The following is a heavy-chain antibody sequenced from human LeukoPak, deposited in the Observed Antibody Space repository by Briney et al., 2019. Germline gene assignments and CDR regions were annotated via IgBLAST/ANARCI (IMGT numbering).Heavy chain of an antibody. D-gene: IGHD6-19*01. CDR1: GFTFRSYG. CDR2: IWYDGSNK. CDR3: ARDLRQWNYYYYGMDV. Sequence: GGSLRLSCAASGFTFRSYGMHWVRQAPGKGLEWVAVIWYDGSNKYYADSVKGRFTISRDNSKNTLYLQMNSLRAEDTAVYYCARDLRQWNYYYYGMDVWGQGTTVTVSS. J-gene: IGHJ6*02. V-gene: IGHV3-33*01.